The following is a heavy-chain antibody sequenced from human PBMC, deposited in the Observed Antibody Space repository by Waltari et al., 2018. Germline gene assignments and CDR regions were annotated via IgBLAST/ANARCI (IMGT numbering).Heavy chain of an antibody. Sequence: QVQLVESGGGVVQPGGSLRLACAASGFAFSSSTMFWVRQAPGKGLEWVVLNATSGSNNSYAASVRGRFTISRDNSKNTLYLQMISLRPEDTAVYYCANRYGDYLARDWGLGTLVTVSS. D-gene: IGHD4-17*01. CDR2: NATSGSNN. CDR1: GFAFSSST. J-gene: IGHJ4*02. CDR3: ANRYGDYLARD. V-gene: IGHV3-30-3*01.